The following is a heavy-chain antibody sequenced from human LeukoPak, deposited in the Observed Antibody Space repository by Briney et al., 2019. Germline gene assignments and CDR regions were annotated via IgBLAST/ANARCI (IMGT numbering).Heavy chain of an antibody. V-gene: IGHV4-59*08. CDR2: IYYSGST. Sequence: SETLSLTCTVSGGSISSYYWSWIRQPPGKGLEWIGYIYYSGSTNYNPSLKSRVTISVDTSKNQFSLKLSSVTAADTAVYYCASAVAGTFRYYGMDVWGQRTTVTVSS. D-gene: IGHD6-19*01. CDR3: ASAVAGTFRYYGMDV. J-gene: IGHJ6*02. CDR1: GGSISSYY.